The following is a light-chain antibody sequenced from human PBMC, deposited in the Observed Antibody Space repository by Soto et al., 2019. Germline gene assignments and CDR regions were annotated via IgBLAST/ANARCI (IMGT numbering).Light chain of an antibody. CDR3: MQGTYWPPT. Sequence: DVVMTQSPPSLPVTLGQPASISCRSSQSVVYSDGNAYLNWFQQRPGKSPRRLIYTVSNRDSGVPDRFSGGESGTDFTLKISRVEADDVGIYYFMQGTYWPPTFGQGTKVEI. V-gene: IGKV2-30*01. J-gene: IGKJ1*01. CDR2: TVS. CDR1: QSVVYSDGNAY.